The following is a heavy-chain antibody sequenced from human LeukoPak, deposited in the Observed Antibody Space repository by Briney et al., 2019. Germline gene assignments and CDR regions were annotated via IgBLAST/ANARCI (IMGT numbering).Heavy chain of an antibody. V-gene: IGHV1-3*01. J-gene: IGHJ6*02. CDR1: GYTFTSYA. Sequence: ASVKVSCKASGYTFTSYAMHWVRQAPGQRLEWMGWINAGNGNTKYSQKFQGRVTITRDTSASTAYMELSSLRSEDTAVYYCARDSNDYHPQRSYGMDVWGQGTTVTVSS. D-gene: IGHD4/OR15-4a*01. CDR3: ARDSNDYHPQRSYGMDV. CDR2: INAGNGNT.